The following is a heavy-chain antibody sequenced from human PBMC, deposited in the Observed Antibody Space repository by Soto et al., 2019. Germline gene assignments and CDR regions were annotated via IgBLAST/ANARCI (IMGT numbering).Heavy chain of an antibody. CDR3: ARVGLRSYLSRGPFDY. CDR1: GFTFSSYA. CDR2: ISYDGSNK. J-gene: IGHJ4*02. D-gene: IGHD1-26*01. Sequence: ESGGGVVQPGRSLRLSCAASGFTFSSYAMHWVRQAPGKGLEWVAVISYDGSNKYYADSVKGRFTISRDNSKNTLYLQMNSLRAEDTAVYYCARVGLRSYLSRGPFDYWGQGTLVTVSS. V-gene: IGHV3-30-3*01.